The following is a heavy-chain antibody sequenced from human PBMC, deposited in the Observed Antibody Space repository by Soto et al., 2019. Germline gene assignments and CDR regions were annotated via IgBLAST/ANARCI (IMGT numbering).Heavy chain of an antibody. CDR2: IIPIFGTA. Sequence: QVQLVQSGAEVKKPGSSVKVSCKASGGTFSSYAISWVRQAPGQGLEWMGVIIPIFGTANYAQKFQGRVTITADESTSTAYMELSSLRSEDTAVYYCARARVRDRRIAAAGYYYYGMDVWGQGTTVTVSS. D-gene: IGHD6-13*01. J-gene: IGHJ6*02. CDR1: GGTFSSYA. V-gene: IGHV1-69*01. CDR3: ARARVRDRRIAAAGYYYYGMDV.